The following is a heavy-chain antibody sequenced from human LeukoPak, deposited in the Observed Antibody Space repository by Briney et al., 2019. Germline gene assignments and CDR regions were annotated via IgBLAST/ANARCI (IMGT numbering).Heavy chain of an antibody. CDR2: ISGSGGST. CDR3: AKDFLTSWPAGLIDY. CDR1: GFTFTSYA. J-gene: IGHJ4*02. D-gene: IGHD2-2*01. V-gene: IGHV3-23*01. Sequence: PGGSLRLSCAASGFTFTSYAMSWVRQAPGNVLGWVSAISGSGGSTYYADSVKGRFTISRDNSKNTLYLQMNSLRAEDTAVYYCAKDFLTSWPAGLIDYWGQGTLVTVSS.